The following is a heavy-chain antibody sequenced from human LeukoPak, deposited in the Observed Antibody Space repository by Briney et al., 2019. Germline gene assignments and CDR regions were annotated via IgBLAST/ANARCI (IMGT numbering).Heavy chain of an antibody. V-gene: IGHV3-30-3*01. D-gene: IGHD3-9*01. Sequence: GGSLRLSCAASGFTFSSYALHWVRQAPGKGLEWVAVIFYDGSNKYYADSVRGRFTISRDNSKNTLYLQMNTLRAEDTAVYYCARWLVIQQLVDYWGQGTLVTVSS. CDR3: ARWLVIQQLVDY. CDR2: IFYDGSNK. J-gene: IGHJ4*02. CDR1: GFTFSSYA.